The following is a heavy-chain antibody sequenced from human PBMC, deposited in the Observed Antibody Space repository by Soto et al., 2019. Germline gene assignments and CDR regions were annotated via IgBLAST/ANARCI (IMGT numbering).Heavy chain of an antibody. D-gene: IGHD2-2*01. CDR3: ASNPSVVVPAAISYYYGMDV. Sequence: QVQLVQSGAEVKKPGSSVKVSCKASGGTFSSYAISWVRQAPGQGLEWMGGIIPIFGTANYAQKFQGRVTITADESTSAAYMELSSLRSEDTAVYYCASNPSVVVPAAISYYYGMDVWGQGTTVTVSS. CDR1: GGTFSSYA. V-gene: IGHV1-69*01. CDR2: IIPIFGTA. J-gene: IGHJ6*02.